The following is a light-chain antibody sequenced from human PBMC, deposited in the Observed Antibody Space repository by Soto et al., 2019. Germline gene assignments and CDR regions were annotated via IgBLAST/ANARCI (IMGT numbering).Light chain of an antibody. CDR1: QSVRSSY. V-gene: IGKV3-20*01. CDR2: AAS. Sequence: EIVLTQSPGTLSLSPGERATLSCRASQSVRSSYLAWYQQKPGQAPSLLIYAASSRATGIPDRFSGSGSETDFTLTISRLEPEDFAVFYCQHYGSSPTFGQGTKLEIK. CDR3: QHYGSSPT. J-gene: IGKJ2*01.